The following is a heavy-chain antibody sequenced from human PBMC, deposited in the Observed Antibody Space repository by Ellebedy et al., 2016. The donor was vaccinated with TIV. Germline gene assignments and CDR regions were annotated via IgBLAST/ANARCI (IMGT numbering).Heavy chain of an antibody. D-gene: IGHD3-3*01. J-gene: IGHJ4*02. CDR3: ARDEAIFGVVNTMFDY. CDR2: ISSSSSTI. CDR1: GFTFSSYS. V-gene: IGHV3-48*01. Sequence: PGGSLRLSCAASGFTFSSYSMNRVRQAPGKGLEWVSYISSSSSTIYYADSVKGRFTISRDNAKNSLYLQMNSLRAEDTAVYYCARDEAIFGVVNTMFDYWGQGTLVTVSS.